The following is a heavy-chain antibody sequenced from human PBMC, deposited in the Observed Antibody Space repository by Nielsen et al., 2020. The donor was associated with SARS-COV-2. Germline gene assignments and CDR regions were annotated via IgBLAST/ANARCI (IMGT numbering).Heavy chain of an antibody. CDR1: GFTFSNYW. CDR2: ISWNSGSI. Sequence: SLKISCAASGFTFSNYWMHWVRQAPGKGLEWVSRISWNSGSIDYADSVKGRFTISRDNAKNSLYLQMNSLRVEDTALYYCAKEPYSSSPYWGQGTLVTVSS. V-gene: IGHV3-9*01. CDR3: AKEPYSSSPY. J-gene: IGHJ4*02. D-gene: IGHD6-6*01.